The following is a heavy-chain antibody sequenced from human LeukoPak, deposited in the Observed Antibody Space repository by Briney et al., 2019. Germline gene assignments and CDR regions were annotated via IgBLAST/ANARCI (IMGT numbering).Heavy chain of an antibody. Sequence: ASVKVSCKASGYTFTGYYMHWVRQAPGHGLEWMGIINPSAGSTTYAQKFQGRVTMTRDTSTSTVYMEMSSLESDDTAVYYCARVVGAAPTRRIDHWGQGTLVTVSS. V-gene: IGHV1-46*01. D-gene: IGHD6-6*01. CDR3: ARVVGAAPTRRIDH. J-gene: IGHJ4*02. CDR1: GYTFTGYY. CDR2: INPSAGST.